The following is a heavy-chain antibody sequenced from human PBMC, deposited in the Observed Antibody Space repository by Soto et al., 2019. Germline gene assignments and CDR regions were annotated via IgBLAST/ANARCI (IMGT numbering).Heavy chain of an antibody. CDR2: IWYDGSNK. J-gene: IGHJ4*02. CDR1: GFTFSSYG. Sequence: SLRLSCAASGFTFSSYGMHWVRQTPGKGLEWVAVIWYDGSNKYYADSVKGRFTISRDNSKNTLYLQMNSLRAEDTAVYYCARGIAVAGPYFDYWGQGTLVTVSS. CDR3: ARGIAVAGPYFDY. V-gene: IGHV3-33*01. D-gene: IGHD6-19*01.